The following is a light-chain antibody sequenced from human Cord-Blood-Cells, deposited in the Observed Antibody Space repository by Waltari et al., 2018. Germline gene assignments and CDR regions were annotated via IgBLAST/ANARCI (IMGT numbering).Light chain of an antibody. Sequence: SYELTQPPSVSVSPGQTARITCSGDALPKQYAYWYQQKPGQAPVLVIYKDSERPSGIPERFSGSNSGTTVTLTISGVQAEDEADYYCQSADSSGTYYVFGTGTKFTVL. CDR1: ALPKQY. CDR3: QSADSSGTYYV. J-gene: IGLJ1*01. V-gene: IGLV3-25*03. CDR2: KDS.